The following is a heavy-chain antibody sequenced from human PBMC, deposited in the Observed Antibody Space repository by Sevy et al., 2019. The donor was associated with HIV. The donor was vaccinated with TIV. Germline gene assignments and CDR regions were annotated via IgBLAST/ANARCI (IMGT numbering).Heavy chain of an antibody. CDR3: ARSPPVVVVPGAPSWFDP. CDR1: DGSFSGYY. V-gene: IGHV4-34*01. J-gene: IGHJ5*02. CDR2: INESGIT. D-gene: IGHD2-2*01. Sequence: SETLSLTCAVHDGSFSGYYWNWIRQLPGKGLEWIGEINESGITYYNPSLKSRVTISVDTSKKQFSLQLNSVTAADKAVYFCARSPPVVVVPGAPSWFDPWGQGTLVTVSS.